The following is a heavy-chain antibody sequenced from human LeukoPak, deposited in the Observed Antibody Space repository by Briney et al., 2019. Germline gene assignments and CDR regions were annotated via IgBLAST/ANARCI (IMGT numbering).Heavy chain of an antibody. Sequence: GGSLRLSCAASGFTFSSYSMSWVRQAPGKVLEWVSFISSSRSYIYYADSVKGRFTIARDNAKNSLYMKMNSLRAEDTAVYYCARHRSGGSQDDAFDIWGQGTMVTVSS. V-gene: IGHV3-21*01. CDR2: ISSSRSYI. D-gene: IGHD2-15*01. J-gene: IGHJ3*02. CDR3: ARHRSGGSQDDAFDI. CDR1: GFTFSSYS.